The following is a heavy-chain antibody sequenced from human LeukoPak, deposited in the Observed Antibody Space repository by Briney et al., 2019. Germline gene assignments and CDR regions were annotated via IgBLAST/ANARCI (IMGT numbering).Heavy chain of an antibody. Sequence: PSETLSLTCAVYGGSFSGYYCSWIRQPPGKGLEWIGEINHSGSTNYNPSLKSRVTISVDTSKNQFSLKLSSVTAADTAVYYCARGRGSGSYYSYYFDYWGQGTLVTVSS. CDR1: GGSFSGYY. CDR3: ARGRGSGSYYSYYFDY. CDR2: INHSGST. D-gene: IGHD3-10*01. J-gene: IGHJ4*02. V-gene: IGHV4-34*01.